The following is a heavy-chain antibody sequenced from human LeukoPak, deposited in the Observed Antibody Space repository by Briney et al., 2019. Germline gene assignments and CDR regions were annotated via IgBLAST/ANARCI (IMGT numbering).Heavy chain of an antibody. V-gene: IGHV1-2*02. J-gene: IGHJ6*03. D-gene: IGHD3-3*01. CDR1: GYTFTDYY. CDR2: INPNTGGT. CDR3: ARGRRYDFWSGYYNDYYMDV. Sequence: ASVKVSCKASGYTFTDYYIHWVRQAPGQGLEWMGWINPNTGGTNYAQKFQGRVTMTRDTSITTAYMELSSLRSDDTAVYYCARGRRYDFWSGYYNDYYMDVWGKGTTVTVSS.